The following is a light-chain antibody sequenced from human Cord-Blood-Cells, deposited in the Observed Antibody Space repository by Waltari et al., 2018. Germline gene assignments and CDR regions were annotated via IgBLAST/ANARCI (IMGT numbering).Light chain of an antibody. J-gene: IGKJ4*01. CDR2: DAS. CDR1: QDISNY. Sequence: GDRVSSTCQASQDISNYLNWYQQKPGKAPKLLIYDASNLETVVPSRFSGSGSGTDFTFTISSLQPEDIATYYCQQYDNLLTFGGGTKVEIK. V-gene: IGKV1-33*01. CDR3: QQYDNLLT.